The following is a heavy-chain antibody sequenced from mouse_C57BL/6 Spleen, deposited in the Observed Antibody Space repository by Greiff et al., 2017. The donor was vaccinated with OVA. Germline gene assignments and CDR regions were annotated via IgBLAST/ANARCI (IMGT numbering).Heavy chain of an antibody. J-gene: IGHJ4*01. D-gene: IGHD1-1*01. CDR1: GFSLTSYG. V-gene: IGHV2-2*01. CDR2: IWSGGST. CDR3: ARITTVVATDYAMDY. Sequence: QVQLKESGPGLVQPSQRLSITCTVSGFSLTSYGVHWVRQSPGKGLEWLGVIWSGGSTDYNAAFISRLSISKDNSKSQVFFKMNSLQADDTAIYYCARITTVVATDYAMDYWGQGTSVTVSS.